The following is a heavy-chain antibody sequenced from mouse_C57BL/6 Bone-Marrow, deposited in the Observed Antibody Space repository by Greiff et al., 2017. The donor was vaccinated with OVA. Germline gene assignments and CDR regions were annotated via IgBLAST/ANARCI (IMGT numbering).Heavy chain of an antibody. CDR2: IWSGGST. D-gene: IGHD1-1*01. J-gene: IGHJ1*03. CDR3: ASPITTVVAWYFDV. Sequence: VQLQQSGPGLVQPSQSLSITCTVSGFSLTSYGVHWVRQSPGKGLEWLGVIWSGGSTDYNAAFISRLSISKDNSKSQVFFKMNSLQADDTAIYYCASPITTVVAWYFDVCGTGTTVTVSS. CDR1: GFSLTSYG. V-gene: IGHV2-2*01.